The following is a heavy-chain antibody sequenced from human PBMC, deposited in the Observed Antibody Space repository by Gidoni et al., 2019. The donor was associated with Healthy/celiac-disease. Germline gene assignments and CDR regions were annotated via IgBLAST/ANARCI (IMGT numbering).Heavy chain of an antibody. CDR1: GFPFSSYI. CDR2: ISSSSSYI. D-gene: IGHD6-13*01. CDR3: ARSTAAAGRGSLDY. J-gene: IGHJ4*02. V-gene: IGHV3-21*01. Sequence: EVQLVESGGGLVKPGGSLRLSCASSGFPFSSYIMNWVRQAPGEGLEWVSSISSSSSYIYYADSVKGRFTISRDNAKNSLYLQMNSLRAEDTAVYYCARSTAAAGRGSLDYWGQGTLVTVSS.